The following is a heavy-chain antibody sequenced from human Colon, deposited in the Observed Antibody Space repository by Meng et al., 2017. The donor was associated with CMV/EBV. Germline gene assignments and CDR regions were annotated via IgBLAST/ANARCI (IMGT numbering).Heavy chain of an antibody. Sequence: GGSLRLSCVGSEVTFTTYNIHWVRQAPGKGLEWVSSISPTSSDIYHADSVKGRFTVSRDNAKNSLYLQMNSLRADDTAVYYCARDLSGFYSSTYYSYYGMDLWGQGTTVTVSS. CDR3: ARDLSGFYSSTYYSYYGMDL. D-gene: IGHD4-11*01. J-gene: IGHJ6*01. CDR1: EVTFTTYN. CDR2: ISPTSSDI. V-gene: IGHV3-21*01.